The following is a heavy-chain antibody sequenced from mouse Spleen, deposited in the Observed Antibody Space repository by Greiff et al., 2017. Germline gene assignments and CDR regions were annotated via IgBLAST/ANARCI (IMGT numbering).Heavy chain of an antibody. CDR2: INPNNGGT. CDR3: ARLGDGYPAWFAY. CDR1: GYTFTDYN. D-gene: IGHD2-3*01. V-gene: IGHV1-18*01. Sequence: EVKLMESGPELVKPGASVKIPCKASGYTFTDYNMDWVKQSHGKSLEWIGDINPNNGGTIYNQKFKGKATLTVDKSSSTAYMALRSLTSEDTAVYYCARLGDGYPAWFAYWGQGTLVTVSA. J-gene: IGHJ3*01.